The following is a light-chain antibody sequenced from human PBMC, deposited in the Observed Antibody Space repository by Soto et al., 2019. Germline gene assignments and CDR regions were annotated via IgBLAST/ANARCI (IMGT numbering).Light chain of an antibody. CDR2: MNN. J-gene: IGLJ3*02. Sequence: QSVLTQPPSLSGTPGQTVTISCLGSRSNIGSSIVHWYQQFPGTAPKHLIFMNNQRPSWVSDRFSGCKSGTSTSLVISGRRSEDEADYYCCAWDGGLSARVFGGGTKLTVL. CDR1: RSNIGSSI. V-gene: IGLV1-47*01. CDR3: CAWDGGLSARV.